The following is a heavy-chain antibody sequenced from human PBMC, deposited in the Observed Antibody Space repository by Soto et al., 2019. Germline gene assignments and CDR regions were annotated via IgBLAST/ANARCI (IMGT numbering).Heavy chain of an antibody. V-gene: IGHV3-48*01. CDR1: GFTFSSYS. J-gene: IGHJ6*03. CDR3: ASEETAATYYYYYMDV. CDR2: ISSSSSTI. D-gene: IGHD2-15*01. Sequence: EVQLVESGGGLVQPGGSLRLSCAASGFTFSSYSMNWVRQAPGKGLEWVSYISSSSSTIYYADSVKGRFTISRDNDKNSLYLQMNSLRAEDTVVYDCASEETAATYYYYYMDVWGKGTTVTVSS.